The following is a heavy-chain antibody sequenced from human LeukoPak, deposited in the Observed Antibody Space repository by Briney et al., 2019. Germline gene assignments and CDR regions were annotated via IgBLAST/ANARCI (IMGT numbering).Heavy chain of an antibody. V-gene: IGHV1-2*02. CDR3: ARDQEIYYDSSGYPLGY. CDR2: INPDSGGT. CDR1: GYTGTSYY. Sequence: GASVKVSCKASGYTGTSYYMHWLRHAPGQELEWMVWINPDSGGTNYAQKFQGRVTMARDTSISKDYMKLSRLRSDDTAVYYCARDQEIYYDSSGYPLGYWGQGTLVTVSS. D-gene: IGHD3-22*01. J-gene: IGHJ4*02.